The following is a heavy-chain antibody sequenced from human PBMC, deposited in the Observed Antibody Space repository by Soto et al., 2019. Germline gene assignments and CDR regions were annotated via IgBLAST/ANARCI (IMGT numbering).Heavy chain of an antibody. CDR3: ARTRVSGGRRCCSDI. CDR1: GGSFSGYY. Sequence: QVQLQQWGAGLLKPSETLSLTCAAYGGSFSGYYWSWIHQPPGKGLEWIGDINYSGSTNYDPSLKSRVTISVDTSKNQFSLKLIFVTAADTAVYYCARTRVSGGRRCCSDIWGQGTMVTVSS. J-gene: IGHJ3*02. V-gene: IGHV4-34*01. D-gene: IGHD4-4*01. CDR2: INYSGST.